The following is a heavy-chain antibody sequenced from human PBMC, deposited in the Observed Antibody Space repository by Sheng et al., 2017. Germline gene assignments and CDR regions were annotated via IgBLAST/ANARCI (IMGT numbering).Heavy chain of an antibody. V-gene: IGHV3-53*01. J-gene: IGHJ6*02. Sequence: EVQLVESGGGLIQPGGSLRLSCAASGFTVSSNYMSWVRQAPGKGLEWVSVIYGGGTTYYADSVKGRFTISRDKSKNTLYLQMNGLRAEDSAVYYCARDSVTATRYYYYGTGRLGPRDHGHRLL. D-gene: IGHD2-21*02. CDR1: GFTVSSNY. CDR3: ARDSVTATRYYYYGTGR. CDR2: IYGGGTT.